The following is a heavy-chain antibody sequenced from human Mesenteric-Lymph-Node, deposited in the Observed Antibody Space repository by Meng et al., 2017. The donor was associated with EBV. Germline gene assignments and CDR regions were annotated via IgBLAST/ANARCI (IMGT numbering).Heavy chain of an antibody. V-gene: IGHV6-1*01. D-gene: IGHD3-10*01. CDR3: AREGGSGTYYPFDY. J-gene: IGHJ4*02. CDR2: TYYRSKWYN. Sequence: VPPAQSGSGPVKPPQPLQTTCAISGYIVSGSSVVWNRIRQSPTRGLEWLGRTYYRSKWYNDYALSVKSRMTISPDTSKNQFSLQLNSVTPEDTAVYYCAREGGSGTYYPFDYWGQGTLVTVSS. CDR1: GYIVSGSSVV.